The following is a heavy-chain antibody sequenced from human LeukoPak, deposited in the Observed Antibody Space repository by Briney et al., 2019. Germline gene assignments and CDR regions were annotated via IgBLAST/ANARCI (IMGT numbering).Heavy chain of an antibody. CDR3: ARTGIAARPTVWFDP. CDR1: GFTFSNFW. Sequence: PGGSLRLSCAASGFTFSNFWMHWVRQAPGKGLVWVSHINSDGSSTNYADSVKGRFTISRDNAKNTLYLQMNSLRAEDTAVYYCARTGIAARPTVWFDPWGQGTLVTVSS. D-gene: IGHD6-6*01. J-gene: IGHJ5*02. CDR2: INSDGSST. V-gene: IGHV3-74*01.